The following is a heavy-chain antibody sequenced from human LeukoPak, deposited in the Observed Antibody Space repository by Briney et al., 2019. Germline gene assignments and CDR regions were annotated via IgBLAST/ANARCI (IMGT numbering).Heavy chain of an antibody. Sequence: ASVKVSCKASGGTFSSYAISWVRQATGQGLEWMGWMNANSGKTGYAQKFQDRFTMTWDTSIGTAYMELSSLRSDDTAVYYCARQYRHQPDWGQGTLVTVS. V-gene: IGHV1-8*02. CDR2: MNANSGKT. J-gene: IGHJ4*02. CDR1: GGTFSSYA. D-gene: IGHD2-2*01. CDR3: ARQYRHQPD.